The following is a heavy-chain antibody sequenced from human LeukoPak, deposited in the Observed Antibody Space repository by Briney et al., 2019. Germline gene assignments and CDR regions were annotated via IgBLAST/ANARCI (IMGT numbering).Heavy chain of an antibody. J-gene: IGHJ4*02. D-gene: IGHD3-22*01. CDR2: IYYSGST. Sequence: SETLSLTCTVSSGSISSSSYYWGWIRQPPGKGLEWIGNIYYSGSTYYNPSLKSRVTISVDTSQSQFSLRLSSVTAADTAVYYCARYDGGGFYRNFDYGGKETLVPVSS. CDR3: ARYDGGGFYRNFDY. V-gene: IGHV4-39*01. CDR1: SGSISSSSYY.